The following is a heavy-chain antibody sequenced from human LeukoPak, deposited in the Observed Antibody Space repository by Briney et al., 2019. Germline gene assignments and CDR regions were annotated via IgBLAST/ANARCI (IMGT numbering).Heavy chain of an antibody. CDR3: AKDGQYYFDY. CDR2: ISGSGGSA. Sequence: PGGSLRLSCAASGFTFSSYTMSWDRQAPGQGLEWISAISGSGGSAYYADSVKGRFTISRDNSKNTLYLQMNSLRAEDTAVYYCAKDGQYYFDYWGQGTLVTVSS. CDR1: GFTFSSYT. J-gene: IGHJ4*02. V-gene: IGHV3-23*01.